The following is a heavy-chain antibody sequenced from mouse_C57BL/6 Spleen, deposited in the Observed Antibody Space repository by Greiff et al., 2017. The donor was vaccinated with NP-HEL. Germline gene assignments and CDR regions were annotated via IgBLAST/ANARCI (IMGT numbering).Heavy chain of an antibody. CDR1: GFTFSDYY. D-gene: IGHD1-1*01. V-gene: IGHV5-16*01. Sequence: EVQRVESEGGLVQPGSSMKLSCTASGFTFSDYYMAWVRQVPEKGLEWVANINYDGSSTYYLDSLKSRFIISRDNAKNILYLQMSSLKSEDTATYYCARSYGSSYDYWGQGTTLTVSS. J-gene: IGHJ2*01. CDR2: INYDGSST. CDR3: ARSYGSSYDY.